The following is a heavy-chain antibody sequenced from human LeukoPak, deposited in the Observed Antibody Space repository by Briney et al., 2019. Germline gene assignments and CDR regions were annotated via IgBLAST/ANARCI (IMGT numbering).Heavy chain of an antibody. J-gene: IGHJ4*02. Sequence: GGSLRLSCAASGFTFSSYAMSWVRRAPGKGLEWVSGISGSGDNTYYADSVKGRFTISRDNSKNTLYVQVNSLGTEDTAAYYCAKGSYYDSSGSFYFDYWGQGTLVTVSS. CDR3: AKGSYYDSSGSFYFDY. V-gene: IGHV3-23*01. CDR2: ISGSGDNT. D-gene: IGHD3-22*01. CDR1: GFTFSSYA.